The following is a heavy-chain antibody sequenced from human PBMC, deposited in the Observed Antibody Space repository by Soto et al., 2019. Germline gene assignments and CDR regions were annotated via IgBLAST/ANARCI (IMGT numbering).Heavy chain of an antibody. CDR1: GFTFSSYW. CDR3: ASFAAAAVYGMDV. V-gene: IGHV3-74*02. CDR2: INSDGSST. D-gene: IGHD6-13*01. Sequence: EVQLVESGGGLVKPGGSLRLSCAASGFTFSSYWMHWVRQAPGKGLVWVSRINSDGSSTSYADSVKGRFTISRDNAKNTLYLQMNSLRAEDTAVYYCASFAAAAVYGMDVWGQGTTVTVSS. J-gene: IGHJ6*02.